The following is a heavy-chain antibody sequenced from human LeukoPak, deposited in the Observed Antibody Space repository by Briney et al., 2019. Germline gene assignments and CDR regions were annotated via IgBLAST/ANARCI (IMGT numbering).Heavy chain of an antibody. V-gene: IGHV3-53*01. Sequence: GGSLRLSCAASGFTVSSNYMSLVRQAAGKGLEWVSVIYSGGSTYYADSVKGRFTISRDNSKNTLYLQMDSLRAEDTAVYYCARGGRNPRGYWFDPWGQGTLVTVSS. D-gene: IGHD1-14*01. CDR3: ARGGRNPRGYWFDP. CDR2: IYSGGST. J-gene: IGHJ5*02. CDR1: GFTVSSNY.